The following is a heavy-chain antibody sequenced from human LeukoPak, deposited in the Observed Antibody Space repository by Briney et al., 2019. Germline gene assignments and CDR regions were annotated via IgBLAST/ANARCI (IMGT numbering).Heavy chain of an antibody. J-gene: IGHJ5*01. D-gene: IGHD3-3*01. CDR3: ARANYDFWSGYWDCFDS. CDR1: GGSISSGGYY. V-gene: IGHV4-31*03. Sequence: SQTLSLTCTVSGGSISSGGYYWSWIRQHPGKGLEWIGYIYYSGSTYYNPSLKSRVTISVDTSKNQFSLKLSSVTAADTAMYYCARANYDFWSGYWDCFDSWGQGTLVTVSS. CDR2: IYYSGST.